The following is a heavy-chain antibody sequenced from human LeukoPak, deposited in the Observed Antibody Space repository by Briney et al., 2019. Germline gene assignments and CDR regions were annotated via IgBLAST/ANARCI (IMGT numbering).Heavy chain of an antibody. Sequence: ASVKVSCKASGYTFTSYDINWVRQATGQGLEWMGWMNPNSGNTAYAQKFQGRVTMTRNTSISTAYMELTSLRSDDTAVYYCARDRARWAVAGTLSWGYWGQGTLVTVSS. CDR3: ARDRARWAVAGTLSWGY. D-gene: IGHD6-19*01. CDR2: MNPNSGNT. J-gene: IGHJ4*02. V-gene: IGHV1-8*01. CDR1: GYTFTSYD.